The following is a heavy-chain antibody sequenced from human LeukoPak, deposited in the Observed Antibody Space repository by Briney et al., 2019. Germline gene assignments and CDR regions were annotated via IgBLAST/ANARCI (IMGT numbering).Heavy chain of an antibody. D-gene: IGHD5-18*01. J-gene: IGHJ2*01. Sequence: GGSLRLSCAASGFTFSGSAMHWVRQASGKGLEWAGRIRSKANSYATAYAASVKGRFTISRDDSKNTAYLQMNSLKTEDTAVYYCTRRNTAMVWYFDLWGRGTLVTVSS. V-gene: IGHV3-73*01. CDR3: TRRNTAMVWYFDL. CDR1: GFTFSGSA. CDR2: IRSKANSYAT.